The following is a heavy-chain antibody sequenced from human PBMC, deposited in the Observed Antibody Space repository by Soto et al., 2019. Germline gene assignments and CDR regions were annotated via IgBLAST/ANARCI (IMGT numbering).Heavy chain of an antibody. J-gene: IGHJ4*02. CDR3: VRGYNSFDS. CDR1: GFTFSDHY. Sequence: ESGGGLVQPGGSLRLSCVVSGFTFSDHYMDWVRQAPGKGLEWVARSRNKANSHTTEYPASVKGRFSISRDDSKNSLYLQMNSLQTEDTAVYYCVRGYNSFDSWGQGTLVTVSS. D-gene: IGHD1-20*01. CDR2: SRNKANSHTT. V-gene: IGHV3-72*01.